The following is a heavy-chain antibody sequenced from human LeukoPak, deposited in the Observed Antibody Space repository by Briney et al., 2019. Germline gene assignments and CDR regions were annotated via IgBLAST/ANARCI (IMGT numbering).Heavy chain of an antibody. J-gene: IGHJ5*02. D-gene: IGHD3-3*01. CDR3: ARHTPGPFWSGPAYNWFDP. CDR1: GGSISSSSYY. V-gene: IGHV4-39*01. Sequence: SETLSLTCTVSGGSISSSSYYWGWIRQPPGKGLEWIGSIYYSGGTYYNPSLKSRVTISVDTSKNQFSLKLSSVTAADTAVYYCARHTPGPFWSGPAYNWFDPWGQGTLVTVSS. CDR2: IYYSGGT.